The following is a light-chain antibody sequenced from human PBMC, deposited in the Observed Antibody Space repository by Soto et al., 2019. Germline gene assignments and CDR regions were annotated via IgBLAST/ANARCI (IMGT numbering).Light chain of an antibody. V-gene: IGLV2-11*01. CDR1: SSDVGGYNY. Sequence: QSVLTQPRSVSGSPGQSVTISCTGPSSDVGGYNYVSWYQQHPGKAPKLIIYDVTERPSGVPDRFSGSKSGNSASLTISGLQAEDETDYYCCSYAGSSWVFGGGTKLTVL. CDR2: DVT. CDR3: CSYAGSSWV. J-gene: IGLJ3*02.